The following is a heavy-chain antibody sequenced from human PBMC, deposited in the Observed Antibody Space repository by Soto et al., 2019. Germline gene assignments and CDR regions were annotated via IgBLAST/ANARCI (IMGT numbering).Heavy chain of an antibody. CDR3: ASSFTVPAAIGY. V-gene: IGHV1-3*01. CDR2: INAGNGNT. CDR1: GCTFTSYA. Sequence: ASVKVSCKASGCTFTSYAMHWVRQAPGQRLEWMGWINAGNGNTKYSQKFQGRVTITRDTSASTAYMELSSLRSEDTAVYYCASSFTVPAAIGYSGQGTLVTLSS. J-gene: IGHJ4*02. D-gene: IGHD2-2*02.